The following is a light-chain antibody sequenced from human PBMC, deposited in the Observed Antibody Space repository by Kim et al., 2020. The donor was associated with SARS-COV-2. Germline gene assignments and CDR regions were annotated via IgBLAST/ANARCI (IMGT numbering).Light chain of an antibody. CDR3: QQYNNWPPYT. Sequence: EILMTQSPATLSVSPGERVTLSCRASQSVSHNLAWYQQKPGQSPSLLIFGASTRAAGVPARFSASGSGTEFALTISGLQSEDFAVYYCQQYNNWPPYTFGQGTKLEI. V-gene: IGKV3-15*01. J-gene: IGKJ2*01. CDR1: QSVSHN. CDR2: GAS.